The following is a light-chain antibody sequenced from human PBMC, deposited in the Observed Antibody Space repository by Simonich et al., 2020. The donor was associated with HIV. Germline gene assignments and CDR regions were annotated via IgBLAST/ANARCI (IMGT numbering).Light chain of an antibody. CDR1: KSISSW. CDR2: KGS. J-gene: IGKJ2*01. Sequence: DIQMTQSPSTLSASVGDRVTITCRASKSISSWLAWYQQKPGKAPKLLIYKGSSLESGVPSRFSGSGSGTEFTLTISSLQPDDFATYYCQQYNSYSYTFGQGTKLEIK. CDR3: QQYNSYSYT. V-gene: IGKV1-5*03.